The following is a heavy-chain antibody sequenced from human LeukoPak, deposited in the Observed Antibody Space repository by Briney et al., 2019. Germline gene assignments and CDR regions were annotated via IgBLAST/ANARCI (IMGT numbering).Heavy chain of an antibody. CDR2: IYPGGGST. Sequence: ASVKVSCKASGYTFTSYYIHWVRQAPGQGLEWMGIIYPGGGSTSYAQKFQGRVTMTRGMSTSTVYMELSSLRSEGTAVYYCARDNDFDYWGQGTLVTVS. D-gene: IGHD2-8*01. CDR3: ARDNDFDY. CDR1: GYTFTSYY. J-gene: IGHJ4*02. V-gene: IGHV1-46*01.